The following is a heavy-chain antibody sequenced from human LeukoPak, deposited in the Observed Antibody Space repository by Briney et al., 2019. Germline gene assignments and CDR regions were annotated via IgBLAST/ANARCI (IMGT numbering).Heavy chain of an antibody. CDR2: INSGSTTK. V-gene: IGHV3-48*01. CDR1: GFTISSYS. J-gene: IGHJ4*02. D-gene: IGHD6-13*01. CDR3: ARRSSNSWADY. Sequence: GGSLRLSCIVSGFTISSYSMNWVRQAPGKGLEWVSYINSGSTTKYYADSVKGRFTISRDNAKNSLYLQMNSLRAEDTAVYYCARRSSNSWADYWGQGTLVTVSS.